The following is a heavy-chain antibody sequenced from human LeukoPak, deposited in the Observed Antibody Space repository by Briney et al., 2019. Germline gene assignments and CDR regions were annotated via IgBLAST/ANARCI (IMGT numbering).Heavy chain of an antibody. CDR3: AKRVSADFPPSLDF. V-gene: IGHV3-23*01. D-gene: IGHD3/OR15-3a*01. J-gene: IGHJ4*02. Sequence: PGRSLRLSCAVSGFTISSYDMNWVCQAPGTGLEVGSAICGCGGRTYYADSVKGRFTISRDNSKNTLFLQMHSLRAEDTAAYYCAKRVSADFPPSLDFWGQGTVVIVSS. CDR1: GFTISSYD. CDR2: ICGCGGRT.